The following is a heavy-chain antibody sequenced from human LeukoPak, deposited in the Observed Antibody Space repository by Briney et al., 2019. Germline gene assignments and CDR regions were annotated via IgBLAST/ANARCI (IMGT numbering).Heavy chain of an antibody. Sequence: GGSLRLSCAASGFTFSSYGMHWVRQAPGKGLEWVAVISYDGSNKYYADSVKGRFTISRDNSKNTLYLQMNSLRAEDTPVYYCAKDWGYGSGPGGAFDIWGQGTMVTVSS. V-gene: IGHV3-30*18. CDR1: GFTFSSYG. J-gene: IGHJ3*02. D-gene: IGHD3-10*01. CDR3: AKDWGYGSGPGGAFDI. CDR2: ISYDGSNK.